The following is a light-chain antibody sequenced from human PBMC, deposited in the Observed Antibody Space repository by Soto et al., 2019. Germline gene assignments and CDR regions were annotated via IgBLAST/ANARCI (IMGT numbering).Light chain of an antibody. V-gene: IGKV3-15*01. CDR3: HQYNNWPQT. Sequence: EVVMTQSPATLSVSPGERATLSCRASQSVGSNLAWYQQNPGQAPRLLIYGASTRATGIPARFSGSGSGTEFTLTISSLQSEDFAVYYCHQYNNWPQTFGQGTKVEIK. CDR2: GAS. CDR1: QSVGSN. J-gene: IGKJ1*01.